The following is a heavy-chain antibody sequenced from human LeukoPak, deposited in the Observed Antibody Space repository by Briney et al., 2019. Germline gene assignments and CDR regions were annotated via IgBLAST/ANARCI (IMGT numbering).Heavy chain of an antibody. V-gene: IGHV4-39*07. Sequence: SETLSLTCTVSGGSISSSSYYWGWIRQPPGKGLEWIGSIYYSGSTYYNPSLKSRVTISVDTSKNQFSLKLSSVTAADTAVYYCARDNSVRDEAWWFNPWGQGTLVTVSS. J-gene: IGHJ5*02. CDR3: ARDNSVRDEAWWFNP. D-gene: IGHD5-24*01. CDR2: IYYSGST. CDR1: GGSISSSSYY.